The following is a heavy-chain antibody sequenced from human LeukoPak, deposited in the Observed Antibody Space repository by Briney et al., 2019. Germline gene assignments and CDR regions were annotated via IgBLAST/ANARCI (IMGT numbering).Heavy chain of an antibody. CDR3: AKERTSEGYFDY. J-gene: IGHJ4*02. CDR2: ISGSGDRT. Sequence: PGGSLRLSCAASGFAFSTYAMSWVRQAPGKGLEWVSAISGSGDRTYYTDSVKGRFSISRDNSKNTLYLQMNSLRAEDTAVYYRAKERTSEGYFDYWGQGTLVTVSS. D-gene: IGHD2-2*01. CDR1: GFAFSTYA. V-gene: IGHV3-23*01.